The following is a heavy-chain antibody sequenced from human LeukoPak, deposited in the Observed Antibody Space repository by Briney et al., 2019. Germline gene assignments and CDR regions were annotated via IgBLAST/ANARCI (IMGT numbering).Heavy chain of an antibody. J-gene: IGHJ4*02. Sequence: GGSLRLSCAASGFTFSDYYMSWIRQAPGKGLEWVSYISSSGSTIYYADSVKGRFTISRDNAENSLYLQMNSLRAEDTAVYYCARVGKDIVVVVAADYYFDYWGQGTLVTVSS. CDR3: ARVGKDIVVVVAADYYFDY. V-gene: IGHV3-11*01. CDR1: GFTFSDYY. D-gene: IGHD2-15*01. CDR2: ISSSGSTI.